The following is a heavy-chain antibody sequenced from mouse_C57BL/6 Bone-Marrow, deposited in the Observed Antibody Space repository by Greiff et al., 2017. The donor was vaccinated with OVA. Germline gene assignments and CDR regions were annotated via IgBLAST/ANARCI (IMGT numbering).Heavy chain of an antibody. Sequence: VQLKESGGGLVKPGGSLKLSCAASGFTFSDYGMHWVRQAPEKGLEWIAYISSGSSTIYYADTVKGRFTISRDNAKNTLFLQMTSLRSEDTAMYYCARPYSPYAMDYWGQGTSVTVSS. CDR1: GFTFSDYG. D-gene: IGHD2-12*01. CDR2: ISSGSSTI. V-gene: IGHV5-17*01. CDR3: ARPYSPYAMDY. J-gene: IGHJ4*01.